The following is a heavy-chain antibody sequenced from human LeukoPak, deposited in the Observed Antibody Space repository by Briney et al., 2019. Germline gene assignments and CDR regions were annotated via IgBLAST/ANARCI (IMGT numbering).Heavy chain of an antibody. J-gene: IGHJ6*03. V-gene: IGHV1-18*01. CDR1: GYTFTSYG. D-gene: IGHD6-19*01. CDR3: ARCLGSSGWWHYYYYYMDV. CDR2: ISAYNGNT. Sequence: ASVKVSCKASGYTFTSYGISWVRQAPGQGLEWMGWISAYNGNTNYAQKLQGRVTMTTDTSTSTAYMELRSLRSDDTAVYYCARCLGSSGWWHYYYYYMDVWGKGTTVTISS.